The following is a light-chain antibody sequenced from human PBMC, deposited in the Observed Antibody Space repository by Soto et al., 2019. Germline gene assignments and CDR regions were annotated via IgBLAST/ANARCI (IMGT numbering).Light chain of an antibody. CDR2: HSS. CDR1: QSVSTS. J-gene: IGKJ4*01. CDR3: QQTFNNRLS. V-gene: IGKV1-39*01. Sequence: DIQMTQSPSSLSASVGARVTITCRASQSVSTSVNWYQQLGGKAPKPLIQHSSTLQSGVPSRFSGSGSGTDFTLTISSLQPEDCATYYCQQTFNNRLSFGGGTKVDIK.